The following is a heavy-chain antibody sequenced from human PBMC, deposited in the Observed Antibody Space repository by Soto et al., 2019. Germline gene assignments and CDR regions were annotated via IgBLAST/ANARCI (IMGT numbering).Heavy chain of an antibody. CDR2: ISGSGGST. CDR1: GFTFSSYA. Sequence: EVQLLESGGGLVQPGGSLRLSCAASGFTFSSYAMSWVRQAPGKGLEWVSAISGSGGSTYYADSVKGRFTISRDNSKNTLYLQMNSLRAEDTAVYYCAKNRFYHHNIVGATPDYWGQGTLVTVSS. CDR3: AKNRFYHHNIVGATPDY. D-gene: IGHD1-26*01. J-gene: IGHJ4*02. V-gene: IGHV3-23*01.